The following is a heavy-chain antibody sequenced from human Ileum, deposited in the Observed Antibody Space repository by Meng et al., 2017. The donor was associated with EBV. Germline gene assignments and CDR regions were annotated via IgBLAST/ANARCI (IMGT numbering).Heavy chain of an antibody. CDR3: ARVGQWLPIDY. CDR1: GVSISSSTW. CDR2: IYHSGST. Sequence: VQLEGWGPGLVRPSGTPLSSRAFAGVSISSSTWWSWVRQPPGKGLEWIGKIYHSGSTNYNPSLKSRVTISVDKSKNQFSLNLSSVTAADTAVYYCARVGQWLPIDYWGQGTLVTVSS. D-gene: IGHD6-19*01. J-gene: IGHJ4*02. V-gene: IGHV4-4*02.